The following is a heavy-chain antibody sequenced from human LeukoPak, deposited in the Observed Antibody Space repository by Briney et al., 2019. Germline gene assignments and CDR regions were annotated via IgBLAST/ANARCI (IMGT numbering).Heavy chain of an antibody. CDR2: ISWNSGSI. V-gene: IGHV3-9*01. CDR3: AKAIVRLADAFDI. CDR1: GFTFDDYA. J-gene: IGHJ3*02. D-gene: IGHD2-21*01. Sequence: GRSLRLSCAASGFTFDDYAMDWVRQAPGEGLEWVSGISWNSGSIGYADSVKGRFTISRDNAKNSLYLQMNSLRAEDTALYYCAKAIVRLADAFDIWGQGTMVTVSS.